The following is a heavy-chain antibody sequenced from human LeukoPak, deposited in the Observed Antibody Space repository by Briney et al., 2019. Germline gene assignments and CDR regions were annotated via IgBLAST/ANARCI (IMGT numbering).Heavy chain of an antibody. CDR1: GGTFSSYA. V-gene: IGHV1-69*05. CDR3: ARDRGDGYNYEGLDF. J-gene: IGHJ4*02. D-gene: IGHD5-24*01. CDR2: IIPIFGTA. Sequence: SVKVSCKASGGTFSSYAISWVRQAPGQGLGWMGGIIPIFGTANYAQKFQGRVTLTSDTSANTAYMDLSSLKSEDTAVYYCARDRGDGYNYEGLDFWGQGTLVTVSS.